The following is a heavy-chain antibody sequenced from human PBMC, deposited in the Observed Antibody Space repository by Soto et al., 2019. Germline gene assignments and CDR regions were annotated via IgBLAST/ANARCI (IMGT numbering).Heavy chain of an antibody. V-gene: IGHV4-34*01. CDR3: ASSGMGSFDP. CDR1: GGSFSGYH. J-gene: IGHJ5*02. D-gene: IGHD3-10*01. CDR2: INHSGTI. Sequence: QVQLQQWGAGLLKPSETLSLTCGVYGGSFSGYHWSWIRQPPGKGLEWIGEINHSGTINYNPSLKSRVSISVDTSKNQCSLKLNSVTAADTAVYYCASSGMGSFDPWGQGTLVTVSS.